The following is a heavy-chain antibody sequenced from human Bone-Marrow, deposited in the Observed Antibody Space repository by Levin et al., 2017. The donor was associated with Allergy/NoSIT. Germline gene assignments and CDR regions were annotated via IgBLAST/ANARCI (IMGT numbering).Heavy chain of an antibody. Sequence: SGPTLVKPTQTLTLTCTFSGFSLTTGGVGVGWIRQPPGKALEWLALIYWDDDKRYSPSLESRLTITKDTSKNQVVLTMTNMDPVDTATYYCAHAIAPSVGGGYYPIAFHSWGQGTLVTVSS. J-gene: IGHJ4*02. CDR2: IYWDDDK. CDR3: AHAIAPSVGGGYYPIAFHS. CDR1: GFSLTTGGVG. D-gene: IGHD3-22*01. V-gene: IGHV2-5*02.